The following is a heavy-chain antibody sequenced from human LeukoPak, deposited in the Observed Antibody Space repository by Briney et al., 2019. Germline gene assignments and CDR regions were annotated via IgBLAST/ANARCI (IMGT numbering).Heavy chain of an antibody. CDR2: INPSGGST. CDR3: ARDGSSQHTALHNWVGP. CDR1: GYTFTDYF. Sequence: ASVKVSCKASGYTFTDYFIHWVRQAPGQGLEWMGIINPSGGSTSYAQKFQGRVTMTRDTSTSTVYMELSSLTSEDTAVYYCARDGSSQHTALHNWVGPWGPGTLVTVSS. J-gene: IGHJ5*02. V-gene: IGHV1-46*01. D-gene: IGHD1-26*01.